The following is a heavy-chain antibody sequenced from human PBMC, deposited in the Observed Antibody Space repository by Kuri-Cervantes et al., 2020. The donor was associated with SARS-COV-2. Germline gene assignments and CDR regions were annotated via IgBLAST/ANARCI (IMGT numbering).Heavy chain of an antibody. CDR3: ARDLTLSSGGYYYYYYMDV. J-gene: IGHJ6*03. Sequence: ETLSLTCAASGFTFSSYSMNWVRQAPGKGLEWVSSISSSSSTIYYADSVKGRFTISRDNAKNSLYLQMNSLRAEDTAVYYCARDLTLSSGGYYYYYYMDVWGKGTTVTVSS. CDR1: GFTFSSYS. V-gene: IGHV3-48*01. D-gene: IGHD6-6*01. CDR2: ISSSSSTI.